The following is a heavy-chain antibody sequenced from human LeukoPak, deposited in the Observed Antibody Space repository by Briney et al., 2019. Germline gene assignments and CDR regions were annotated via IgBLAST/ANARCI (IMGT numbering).Heavy chain of an antibody. CDR1: GYSFTSYW. CDR3: ARYDAYGSGSLNDY. Sequence: GESLKISCKGSGYSFTSYWIGWVRQMPGKGLEWMGIIHPVDSDTRYRPSFQGLVTISADKSISTAYLQWSSLKASDTAMYYCARYDAYGSGSLNDYWGQGTLVTVSS. D-gene: IGHD3-10*01. V-gene: IGHV5-51*01. J-gene: IGHJ4*02. CDR2: IHPVDSDT.